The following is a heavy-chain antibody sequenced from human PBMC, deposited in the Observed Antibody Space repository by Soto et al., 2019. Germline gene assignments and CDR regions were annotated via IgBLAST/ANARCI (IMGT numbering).Heavy chain of an antibody. Sequence: QVQLVESGGGVVQPGRSLRLSCAAYGFTFSSYGMHWVRQVPGKGLEWVAVIWYDGSNKYYADSVKGRFTISRDNSKNTLYLQMNSLRAEDTAVYYCARGSAYDILTGYYLFDYWGQGTLVTVSS. CDR3: ARGSAYDILTGYYLFDY. D-gene: IGHD3-9*01. CDR2: IWYDGSNK. V-gene: IGHV3-33*01. CDR1: GFTFSSYG. J-gene: IGHJ4*02.